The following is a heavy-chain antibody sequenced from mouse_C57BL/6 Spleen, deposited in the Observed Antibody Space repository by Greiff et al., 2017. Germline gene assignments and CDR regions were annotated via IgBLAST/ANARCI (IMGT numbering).Heavy chain of an antibody. CDR3: ARGGGSIPYFDY. Sequence: QVQLQQSGAELVMPGASVKLSCKASGYTFTSYWMHWVKQRPGQGLEWIGEIDPSDSYTNYNQKFKGKSTLTVDKSSSTAYMQLSSLTSEDSAVYYCARGGGSIPYFDYWGQGTTLTVSS. CDR1: GYTFTSYW. D-gene: IGHD1-1*01. V-gene: IGHV1-69*01. J-gene: IGHJ2*01. CDR2: IDPSDSYT.